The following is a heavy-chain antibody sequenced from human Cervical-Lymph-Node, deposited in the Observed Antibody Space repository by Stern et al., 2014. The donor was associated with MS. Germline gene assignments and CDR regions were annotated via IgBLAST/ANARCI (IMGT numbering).Heavy chain of an antibody. CDR2: ISWNSGSI. Sequence: EVHLVESGGGLVQPGRSLRLSCAASGFTFDDYAMHWVRQAPGKGLGWVSGISWNSGSIGYADSVKGRFTISRDNAKNSLYLQMNSLRAEDTALYYCAKDWSVDTAMVFDYWGQGTLVTVSS. V-gene: IGHV3-9*01. CDR1: GFTFDDYA. CDR3: AKDWSVDTAMVFDY. J-gene: IGHJ4*02. D-gene: IGHD5-18*01.